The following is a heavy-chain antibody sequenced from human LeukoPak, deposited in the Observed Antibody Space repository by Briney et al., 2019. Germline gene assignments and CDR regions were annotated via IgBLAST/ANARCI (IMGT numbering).Heavy chain of an antibody. Sequence: GGSLRLSCAASKFIFSNYWMFWVRHAPGKGLVWVSRINSDGSTTDYADSVQGRFTISRDNAKNTLYLEMNRLRAEHTAVYYCARDVSAAVMPYYYYGMDVWGQGTTVTVSS. CDR1: KFIFSNYW. CDR2: INSDGSTT. D-gene: IGHD2-21*01. V-gene: IGHV3-74*01. J-gene: IGHJ6*02. CDR3: ARDVSAAVMPYYYYGMDV.